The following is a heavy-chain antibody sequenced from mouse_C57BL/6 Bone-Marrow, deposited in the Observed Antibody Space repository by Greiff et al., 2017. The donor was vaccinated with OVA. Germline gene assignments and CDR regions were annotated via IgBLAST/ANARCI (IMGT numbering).Heavy chain of an antibody. CDR2: ISYDGSN. V-gene: IGHV3-6*01. CDR3: ARDGHRDY. Sequence: EVQLVESGPGLVKPSQSLSLTCSVTGYSITSGYYWNWIRQFPGNKLEWMGYISYDGSNNYNPSLKNRISITRDTSKNQFFLKLNSVTTEDTATYYCARDGHRDYWGQGTTLTVSS. J-gene: IGHJ2*01. D-gene: IGHD3-1*01. CDR1: GYSITSGYY.